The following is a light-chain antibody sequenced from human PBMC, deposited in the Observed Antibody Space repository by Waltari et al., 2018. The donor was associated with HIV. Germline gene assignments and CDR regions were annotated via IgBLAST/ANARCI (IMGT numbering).Light chain of an antibody. CDR3: QSYDNSLSAWV. Sequence: QSVLTQPPSVSGAPGQRVTISCTGSSSNPALGYDVQWYQQLPGTATKLLVYDNINRPSGVPDRFSGSKSGISASLAITGLQAEDEANYYCQSYDNSLSAWVFGGGTKVTVL. J-gene: IGLJ3*02. V-gene: IGLV1-40*01. CDR1: SSNPALGYD. CDR2: DNI.